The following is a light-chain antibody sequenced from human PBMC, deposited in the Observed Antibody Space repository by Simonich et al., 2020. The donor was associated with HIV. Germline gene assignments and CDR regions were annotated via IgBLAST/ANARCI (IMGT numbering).Light chain of an antibody. CDR3: QQYYSTPLT. Sequence: DIVMTQSPDSLAVSLGERATINCKSSQSVLYSSNNKNYLAWYPQKPGQPPKLLRYCASTRESGVPDPFSGSGSGTDFTLTISSLQAEDVAVYYCQQYYSTPLTFGGGTKVEIK. J-gene: IGKJ4*01. CDR2: CAS. CDR1: QSVLYSSNNKNY. V-gene: IGKV4-1*01.